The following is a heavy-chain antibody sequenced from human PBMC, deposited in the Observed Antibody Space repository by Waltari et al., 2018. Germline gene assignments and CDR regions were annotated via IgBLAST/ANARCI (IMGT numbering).Heavy chain of an antibody. V-gene: IGHV3-9*01. D-gene: IGHD1-26*01. CDR3: ARDKGVWEGDTQYFGMDV. Sequence: EVQLVESGGGLVQPGRSLRLSCAASGFKFDDYAMHWVRQAPGQGLEWVSGITWNTYIIAYADSVKGRFTISRDNAKNSLYLQMNSLRVEDTALYFCARDKGVWEGDTQYFGMDVWGQGTTVTVSS. J-gene: IGHJ6*02. CDR1: GFKFDDYA. CDR2: ITWNTYII.